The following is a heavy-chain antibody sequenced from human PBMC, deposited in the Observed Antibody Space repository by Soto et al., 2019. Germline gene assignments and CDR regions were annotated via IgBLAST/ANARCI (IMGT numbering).Heavy chain of an antibody. CDR1: GFTFSSYG. D-gene: IGHD2-15*01. CDR2: ISYDGSNK. Sequence: GGSLRLSCAASGFTFSSYGMHWVRQAPGKGLEWVAVISYDGSNKYYADSVKGRFTISRDNSKNTLYLQMNSLRAEDTAVYYCAWAVAATLYYYGMDVWGQGTTVTVSS. J-gene: IGHJ6*02. CDR3: AWAVAATLYYYGMDV. V-gene: IGHV3-30*03.